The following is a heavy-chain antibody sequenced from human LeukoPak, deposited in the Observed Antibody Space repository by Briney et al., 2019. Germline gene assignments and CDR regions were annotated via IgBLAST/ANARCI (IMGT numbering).Heavy chain of an antibody. D-gene: IGHD2-15*01. Sequence: GESLKISCNSSGYIYTSYWIGWVRQMPGKGLEWVGIIYPDDSNTRYSPSFQGQVTISADKSINTAYLQWSSLKASDTAMYYCARLGEDLAVGVAGYWFVPWGQGTLVTVSS. CDR1: GYIYTSYW. CDR3: ARLGEDLAVGVAGYWFVP. CDR2: IYPDDSNT. J-gene: IGHJ5*02. V-gene: IGHV5-51*01.